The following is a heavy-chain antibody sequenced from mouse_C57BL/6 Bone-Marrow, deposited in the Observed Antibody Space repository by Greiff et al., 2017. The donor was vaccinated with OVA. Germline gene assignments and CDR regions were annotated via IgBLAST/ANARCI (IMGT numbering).Heavy chain of an antibody. J-gene: IGHJ3*01. V-gene: IGHV1-64*01. Sequence: QVQLQQPGAELVKPGASVKLSCKASGYTFTSYWMHWVKQRPGQGLEWIGMIHPNSGSTNYNEKFKSKATLTVDKSSSTAYMQLSSLTSEDSAVYYCASSLDWDDAYWGQGTLVTVSA. CDR2: IHPNSGST. CDR1: GYTFTSYW. D-gene: IGHD4-1*01. CDR3: ASSLDWDDAY.